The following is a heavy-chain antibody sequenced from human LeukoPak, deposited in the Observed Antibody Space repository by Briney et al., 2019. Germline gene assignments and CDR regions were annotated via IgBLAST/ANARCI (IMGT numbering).Heavy chain of an antibody. Sequence: ASVKVSCKASGYTFTGYYLHWGRQAPGQGLEWMGCINPNSGDTNYAQKFQGRVTITRDTSLSTAYMELSSLRADDTAVYYCARDKNPTVFDYWGQGSLVTVSS. CDR2: INPNSGDT. J-gene: IGHJ4*02. CDR1: GYTFTGYY. V-gene: IGHV1-2*02. CDR3: ARDKNPTVFDY.